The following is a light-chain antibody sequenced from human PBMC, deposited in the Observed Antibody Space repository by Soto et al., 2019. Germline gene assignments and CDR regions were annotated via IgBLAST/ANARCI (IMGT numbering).Light chain of an antibody. CDR3: QQRSNLVS. J-gene: IGKJ5*01. CDR2: GAS. Sequence: EIVLTQSPGTLSLSPGERATLSCRASQSVSNNYLAWYQQKPGQAPRLLIYGASNRATGIPDRFSGSGSGTDFTLTISSLEPEDFAIYYCQQRSNLVSFGQGTRRENK. CDR1: QSVSNNY. V-gene: IGKV3D-20*02.